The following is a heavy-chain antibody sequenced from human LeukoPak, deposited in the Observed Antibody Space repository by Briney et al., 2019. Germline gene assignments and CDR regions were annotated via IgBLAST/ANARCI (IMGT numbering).Heavy chain of an antibody. V-gene: IGHV1-2*06. CDR1: GYTFTDYY. Sequence: ASVKVSCKASGYTFTDYYMHWVRQAPGQGLEWMGRINPNSGGTNYAQKFQGRVTMTRDTSISTAYMELSRLRSDDTAVYYCARIDWTEAAFDIWGQGTMVTVSS. J-gene: IGHJ3*02. CDR3: ARIDWTEAAFDI. CDR2: INPNSGGT. D-gene: IGHD1-1*01.